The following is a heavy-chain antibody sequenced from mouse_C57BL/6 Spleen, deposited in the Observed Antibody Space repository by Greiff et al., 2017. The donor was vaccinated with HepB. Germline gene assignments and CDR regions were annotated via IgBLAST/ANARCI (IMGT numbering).Heavy chain of an antibody. CDR3: ARSGANWDQNYAMDY. Sequence: VQLQQSGPELVKPGASVKISCKASGYAFSSSWMNWVKQRPGKGLEWIGRIYPGDGDTNYNGKFKGKATLTADKSSSTAYMQLSSLTSEDSEVYFCARSGANWDQNYAMDYWGQGTSVTVSS. CDR2: IYPGDGDT. CDR1: GYAFSSSW. V-gene: IGHV1-82*01. J-gene: IGHJ4*01. D-gene: IGHD4-1*01.